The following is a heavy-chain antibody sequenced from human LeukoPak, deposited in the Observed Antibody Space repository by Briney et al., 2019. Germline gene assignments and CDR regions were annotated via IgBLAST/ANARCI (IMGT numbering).Heavy chain of an antibody. J-gene: IGHJ4*02. V-gene: IGHV3-7*01. D-gene: IGHD4-17*01. CDR2: INPDGNKK. Sequence: GGSLRLSCAVSGLTFSSSWMDWVRQAPGKGLEWVASINPDGNKKYSADSVKGRFTISKDNAKNSLYLQMNSLRAEDTAVYYCARAGGSTVSHSDYWGQGTLVTVSS. CDR3: ARAGGSTVSHSDY. CDR1: GLTFSSSW.